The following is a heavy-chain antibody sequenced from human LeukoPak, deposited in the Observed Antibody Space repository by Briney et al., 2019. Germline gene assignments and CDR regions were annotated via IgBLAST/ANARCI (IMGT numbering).Heavy chain of an antibody. V-gene: IGHV4-39*01. Sequence: SETLSLTCTVSGGSISSSSYYWGWIRQPPGKGLEWIGSIYYSGSTYYNPSLKSRVTISVDTSKNQFSLKLSSVTAADTAVYYCARHPRIAHFDYWGQGTLVTVSS. CDR2: IYYSGST. CDR3: ARHPRIAHFDY. J-gene: IGHJ4*02. CDR1: GGSISSSSYY. D-gene: IGHD6-13*01.